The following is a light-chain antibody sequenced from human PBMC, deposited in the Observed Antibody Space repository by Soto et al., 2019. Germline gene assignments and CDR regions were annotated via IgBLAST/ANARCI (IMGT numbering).Light chain of an antibody. J-gene: IGLJ2*01. CDR2: DDS. CDR3: QVWDSNTDHVV. CDR1: NTGSKS. Sequence: SYELTQPTSVSVAPGQTARISCGRNNTGSKSVHWYQQKPGQAPVLVLFDDSDRPSGIPERFSGSNSGNTATLTISRVEAGDEADYFCQVWDSNTDHVVFGGGTKLTVL. V-gene: IGLV3-21*02.